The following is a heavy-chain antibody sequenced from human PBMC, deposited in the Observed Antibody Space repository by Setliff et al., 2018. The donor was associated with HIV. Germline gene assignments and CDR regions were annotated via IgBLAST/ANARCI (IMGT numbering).Heavy chain of an antibody. V-gene: IGHV1-2*02. J-gene: IGHJ5*02. CDR2: ISPNFGHT. CDR1: GYTFTGYY. D-gene: IGHD3-3*02. CDR3: ARGTAPRPASVLEFLEWLFPNWFDP. Sequence: ASVKVSCKASGYTFTGYYMHWVRQAPGQGLEWVGWISPNFGHTNYAQNFLGRVTMTIDSSTSTAYMELRSLRSDDTAVYYCARGTAPRPASVLEFLEWLFPNWFDPWGQGTLVTVSS.